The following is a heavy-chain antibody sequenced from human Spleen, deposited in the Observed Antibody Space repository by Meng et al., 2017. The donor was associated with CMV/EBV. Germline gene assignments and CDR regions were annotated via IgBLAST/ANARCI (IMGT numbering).Heavy chain of an antibody. CDR1: GGSVTSGTYY. CDR3: ARGGVYCSSTSCYWGAVYYYYGMDV. V-gene: IGHV4-61*01. D-gene: IGHD2-2*01. Sequence: GSLRLSCTVSGGSVTSGTYYWSWIRQPPGRGLEWIGYIYYSGSTNYNPSLKSRVTISVDTSKNQFSLKLSSVTAADTAVYYCARGGVYCSSTSCYWGAVYYYYGMDVWGQGTTVTVSS. J-gene: IGHJ6*02. CDR2: IYYSGST.